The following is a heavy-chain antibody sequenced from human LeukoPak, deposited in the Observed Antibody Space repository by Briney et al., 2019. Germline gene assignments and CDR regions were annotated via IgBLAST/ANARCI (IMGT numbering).Heavy chain of an antibody. Sequence: LSLTCAVYGGSFSGYYWSWVRQAPGKGLEWVSSIDSSGDSIYYADSVRGRFTISRDNAKKSVYLQMNSLRAEDTAVYYCARGGRGFGDWGQGILVTVSS. CDR1: GGSFSGYY. J-gene: IGHJ4*02. CDR2: IDSSGDSI. D-gene: IGHD3-10*01. CDR3: ARGGRGFGD. V-gene: IGHV3-11*04.